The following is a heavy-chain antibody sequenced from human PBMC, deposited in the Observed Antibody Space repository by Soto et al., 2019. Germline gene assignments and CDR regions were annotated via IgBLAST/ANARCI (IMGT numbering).Heavy chain of an antibody. V-gene: IGHV4-34*01. D-gene: IGHD6-19*01. CDR3: ARSVAGTDY. Sequence: QVQLQQWGAGLLKPSETLSLTCAVYGGSFRGYDWSWIRQPPGKGLEWIGEINHSGSTNYNPSLKSRGTISIDTSKNEFSLKLTSVTAADTAVYYCARSVAGTDYWGQGTLVTVSS. CDR2: INHSGST. CDR1: GGSFRGYD. J-gene: IGHJ4*02.